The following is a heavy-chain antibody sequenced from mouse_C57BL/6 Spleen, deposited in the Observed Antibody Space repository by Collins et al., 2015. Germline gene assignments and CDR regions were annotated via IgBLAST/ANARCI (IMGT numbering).Heavy chain of an antibody. V-gene: IGHV2-6-5*01. CDR2: IWGGGST. CDR3: AKGGDYYGSSWYFDV. J-gene: IGHJ1*01. D-gene: IGHD1-1*01. CDR1: GFSLTDYG. Sequence: QVQLKESGPGLVAPSQSLSITCTVSGFSLTDYGVSWIRQPPGKGLEWLGVIWGGGSTYYNSALKSRLSISKDNSKSQVFLKMNSLQTDDTAMYYCAKGGDYYGSSWYFDVWGAGTTVTVSS.